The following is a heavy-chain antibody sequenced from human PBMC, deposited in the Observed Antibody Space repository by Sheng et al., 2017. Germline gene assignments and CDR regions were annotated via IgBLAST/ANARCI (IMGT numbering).Heavy chain of an antibody. CDR1: GFTFSSYE. D-gene: IGHD1-26*01. CDR3: TTDQVGFGMDV. V-gene: IGHV3-15*01. J-gene: IGHJ6*02. CDR2: IKSETDGGTT. Sequence: PGGSLRLSCAASGFTFSSYEMNWVRQAPGKGLEWVGRIKSETDGGTTEYAAHVKGRFTISRDNSKDMLFLQMNSLKTEDSAVYYCTTDQVGFGMDVWGRGTTVIVSS.